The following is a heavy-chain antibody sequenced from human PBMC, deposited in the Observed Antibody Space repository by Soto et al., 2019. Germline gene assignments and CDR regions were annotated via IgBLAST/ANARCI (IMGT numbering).Heavy chain of an antibody. CDR2: IYYSGST. J-gene: IGHJ4*02. D-gene: IGHD3-3*01. Sequence: PSETLALTCTVSGGSMKSYYWSWIRQPPGKGLEWIGYIYYSGSTNYNPSLKSRVTISVDTSKNQFSLKLSSVTAADTAVYYCARVRTIFGVVITHYFDYWGQGTLVTVSS. CDR3: ARVRTIFGVVITHYFDY. V-gene: IGHV4-59*01. CDR1: GGSMKSYY.